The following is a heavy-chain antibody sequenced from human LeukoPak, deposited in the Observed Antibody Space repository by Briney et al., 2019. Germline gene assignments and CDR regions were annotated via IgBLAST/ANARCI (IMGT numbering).Heavy chain of an antibody. CDR3: ARIYCGGGHCYYDY. CDR2: IKQDGSEK. CDR1: GFTFSSYW. V-gene: IGHV3-7*01. D-gene: IGHD2-21*01. J-gene: IGHJ4*02. Sequence: GGSLRLSCAASGFTFSSYWMSWVRQAPGKGLEWVANIKQDGSEKYYMDSVKGRFTISRDNSQNSLSLQMNSLRVDDTAVYYCARIYCGGGHCYYDYWGQGTLVTVSS.